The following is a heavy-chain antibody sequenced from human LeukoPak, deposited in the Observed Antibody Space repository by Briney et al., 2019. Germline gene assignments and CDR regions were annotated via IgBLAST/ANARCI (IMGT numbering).Heavy chain of an antibody. CDR3: ARGLPNDDAFDI. J-gene: IGHJ3*02. CDR2: IYYSGSA. D-gene: IGHD2-2*01. CDR1: GGSISSYY. Sequence: NPSETLSLTCTVSGGSISSYYWSWIRQPPGKGLEWIGYIYYSGSANYNPSLKSRVTISVDTSKNQFSLKLSSVTAADTAVYCCARGLPNDDAFDIWGQGTMVTVSS. V-gene: IGHV4-59*01.